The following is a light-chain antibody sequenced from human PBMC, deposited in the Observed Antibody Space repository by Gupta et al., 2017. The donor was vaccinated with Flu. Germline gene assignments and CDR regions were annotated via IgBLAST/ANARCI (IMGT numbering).Light chain of an antibody. J-gene: IGLJ1*01. CDR2: DVS. V-gene: IGLV2-14*03. CDR3: SSYTSTTTQV. CDR1: SSDVGAYNY. Sequence: SALTQPASVSGSPGQSITISCTGTSSDVGAYNYVSWYQHQPGKAPKVLIYDVSNRPSGVADRFSASKSGNTASLSISALRAEDEADYYCSSYTSTTTQVFGTGTKVIVL.